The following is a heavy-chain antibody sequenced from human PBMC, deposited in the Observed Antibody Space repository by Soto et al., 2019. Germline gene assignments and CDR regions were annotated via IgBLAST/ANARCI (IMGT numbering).Heavy chain of an antibody. CDR1: GGTFSTSA. J-gene: IGHJ6*02. CDR2: IMPVFPTP. CDR3: ARDNDRLKLGGNYYYILDV. D-gene: IGHD2-8*01. V-gene: IGHV1-69*12. Sequence: QVQLVQTGAEVKKPGSSVKVSCKTSGGTFSTSAISWVRQAPGQGLERVGGIMPVFPTPDYAQNFQGRVTITADDLTAIADLELTSLRADDTAIYYCARDNDRLKLGGNYYYILDVWGQGTAITVSS.